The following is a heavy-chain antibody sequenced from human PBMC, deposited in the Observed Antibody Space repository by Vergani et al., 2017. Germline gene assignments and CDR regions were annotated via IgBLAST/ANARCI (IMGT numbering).Heavy chain of an antibody. CDR2: IHHSGST. Sequence: QLQLQESGPGLVKPSETLSLTCTVSGGSISSSSYYWNWIRQPPGKGLEWIGYIHHSGSTHYNPSLKTQVTILVDTSKNQFSLKLSSVAAADTAVYYCAREAYGMDLWGQGTTVTVSS. J-gene: IGHJ6*02. CDR3: AREAYGMDL. V-gene: IGHV4-61*01. CDR1: GGSISSSSYY.